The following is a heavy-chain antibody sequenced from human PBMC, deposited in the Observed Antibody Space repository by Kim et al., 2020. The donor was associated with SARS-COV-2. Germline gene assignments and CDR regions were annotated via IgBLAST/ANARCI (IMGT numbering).Heavy chain of an antibody. D-gene: IGHD4-17*01. CDR2: IYPGDSDT. V-gene: IGHV5-51*01. Sequence: GESLKISCKGSGYSFTRYWIGWVRQMPGKGLEWMGIIYPGDSDTRYSPSFQGQVTISADKSISTAYLQWSSLKASDTAMYYCARHSNHDYGDYEIFRYYYGMDVWGQGTTVTVSS. CDR1: GYSFTRYW. CDR3: ARHSNHDYGDYEIFRYYYGMDV. J-gene: IGHJ6*02.